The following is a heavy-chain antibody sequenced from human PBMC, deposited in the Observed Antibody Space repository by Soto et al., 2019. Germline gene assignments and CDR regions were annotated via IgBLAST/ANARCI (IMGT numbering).Heavy chain of an antibody. CDR2: IYATGTT. V-gene: IGHV4-4*07. Sequence: SETLSLTCTVSGASISGFYWSWIRKSAGKGLEWVGRIYATGTTDYNPSLKSRVMMSVDTSKKQFSLKLRSVTAADTAVYYCVRDGTKNLRDWFDPWGQGISVTVSS. CDR1: GASISGFY. CDR3: VRDGTKNLRDWFDP. J-gene: IGHJ5*02. D-gene: IGHD1-1*01.